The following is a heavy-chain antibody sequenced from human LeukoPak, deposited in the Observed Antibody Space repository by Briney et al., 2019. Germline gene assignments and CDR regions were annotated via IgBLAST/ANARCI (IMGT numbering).Heavy chain of an antibody. J-gene: IGHJ4*02. D-gene: IGHD6-19*01. CDR2: LYNGVNT. V-gene: IGHV3-66*01. CDR3: ARASQWLAFDY. Sequence: GGSLRLSCEASGSTVSSNHMSWVRQAPGKGLEWVSVLYNGVNTNYADSVKGRFTISNDNSKNTLYLQMNSLRAEDTAVYFCARASQWLAFDYWGQGALVTVSS. CDR1: GSTVSSNH.